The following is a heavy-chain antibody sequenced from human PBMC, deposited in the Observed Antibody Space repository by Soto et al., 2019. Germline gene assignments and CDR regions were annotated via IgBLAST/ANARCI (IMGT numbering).Heavy chain of an antibody. Sequence: SETLSLTCTVSGGSISSGGYYWSWIRQHPGKGLEWIGYIYYSGSTYYNPSLKSRVTISVDTSKNQFSLKLSSVTAADTAVYYCARSDYCSSTSCLQGFDPWGQGTLVTV. CDR3: ARSDYCSSTSCLQGFDP. J-gene: IGHJ5*02. D-gene: IGHD2-2*01. CDR1: GGSISSGGYY. V-gene: IGHV4-31*02. CDR2: IYYSGST.